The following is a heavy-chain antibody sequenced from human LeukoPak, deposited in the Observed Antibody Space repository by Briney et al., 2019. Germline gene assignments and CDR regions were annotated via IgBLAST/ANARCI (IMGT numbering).Heavy chain of an antibody. Sequence: GASVKVSCKVSGGSLAELAMHWVRQAPGKGLEWVGGFDPEEGETFYAQEVLGRVSMTEDTSTDTAYMELSSLTSEDTAVYYCAILPLTVVTPLDVWGQGTTVTVSS. J-gene: IGHJ6*02. CDR2: FDPEEGET. CDR1: GGSLAELA. D-gene: IGHD4-23*01. CDR3: AILPLTVVTPLDV. V-gene: IGHV1-24*01.